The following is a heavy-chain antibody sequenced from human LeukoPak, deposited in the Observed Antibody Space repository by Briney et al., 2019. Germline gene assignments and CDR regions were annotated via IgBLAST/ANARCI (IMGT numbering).Heavy chain of an antibody. V-gene: IGHV3-7*01. CDR3: ARHDFWSGYYYYYYYMDV. J-gene: IGHJ6*03. Sequence: PGGSLRLSCAASGFTFSSYWMSWVRQAPGKGLEWVANIKQDGSEEYYVDSVKGRFTISRDNAKNSLYLQMNSLRAEDTAVYYRARHDFWSGYYYYYYYMDVWGKGTTVTVS. CDR2: IKQDGSEE. CDR1: GFTFSSYW. D-gene: IGHD3-3*01.